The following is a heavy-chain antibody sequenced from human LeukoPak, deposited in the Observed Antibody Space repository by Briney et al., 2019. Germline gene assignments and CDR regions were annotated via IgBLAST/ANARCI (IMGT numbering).Heavy chain of an antibody. CDR1: GYTFTDYY. Sequence: GASVKVCFKASGYTFTDYYIHWVQQAPGQGLEWMGRVDPEDGETMYAEKFQGRVTIIADTSTDTAYMELSSLRSNDTALYYCTTAGDYYEAQPHPWGQGTLVTVSS. D-gene: IGHD3-22*01. V-gene: IGHV1-69-2*01. CDR3: TTAGDYYEAQPHP. CDR2: VDPEDGET. J-gene: IGHJ5*02.